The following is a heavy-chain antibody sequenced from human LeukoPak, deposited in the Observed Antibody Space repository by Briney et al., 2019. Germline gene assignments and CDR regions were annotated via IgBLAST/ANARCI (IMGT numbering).Heavy chain of an antibody. CDR1: GGSISSGGYY. CDR2: IYYSGST. Sequence: SETLSLTCTVSGGSISSGGYYWSWIRQHPGKGLEWIGYIYYSGSTYYNPSLKSRVTISVDTSKNQFSLRLSSVTAADTAIYYCARQNYNYVQSPIDYWGQGTLVTVSS. CDR3: ARQNYNYVQSPIDY. D-gene: IGHD5-24*01. V-gene: IGHV4-39*01. J-gene: IGHJ4*02.